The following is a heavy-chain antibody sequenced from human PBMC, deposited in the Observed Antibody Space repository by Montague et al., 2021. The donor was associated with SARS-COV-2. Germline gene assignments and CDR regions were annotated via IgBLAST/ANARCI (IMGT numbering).Heavy chain of an antibody. J-gene: IGHJ4*02. CDR3: ARGNRIAVAGTDFDD. Sequence: SETLSLTCTVSGGSISTSPYFWGWIRQPPGKGLEWIGSIYYSGSTYYNPSLKSRVAISIHTSENQFSLKLISVTAADTAVYYCARGNRIAVAGTDFDDWGQGTPVTVSS. V-gene: IGHV4-39*07. CDR1: GGSISTSPYF. CDR2: IYYSGST. D-gene: IGHD6-19*01.